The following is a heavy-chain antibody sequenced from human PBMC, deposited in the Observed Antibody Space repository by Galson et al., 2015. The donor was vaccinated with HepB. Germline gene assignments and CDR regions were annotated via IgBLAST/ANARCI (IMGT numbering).Heavy chain of an antibody. CDR2: ISSSSTI. CDR1: GFTFSSYS. V-gene: IGHV3-48*02. CDR3: ARDMVTTIY. D-gene: IGHD5-12*01. Sequence: LRLSCAASGFTFSSYSMNWVRQAPGKGLEWVSYISSSSTIYYADSVKGRFTISRDNAKNSLYLQMNSLRDEDTAVYYCARDMVTTIYWGQGTLVTVSS. J-gene: IGHJ4*02.